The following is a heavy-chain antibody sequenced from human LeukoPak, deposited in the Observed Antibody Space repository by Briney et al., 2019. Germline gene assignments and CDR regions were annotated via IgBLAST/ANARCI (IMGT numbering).Heavy chain of an antibody. V-gene: IGHV1-2*02. J-gene: IGHJ5*02. CDR2: INPNSGGT. D-gene: IGHD1-7*01. CDR1: GYTFTGYY. CDR3: ALYNWNYYWFDP. Sequence: APVKVSCKASGYTFTGYYMHWVRQAPGQGLEWMGWINPNSGGTNYAQKFQGRVTMTRDTSISTAYMELSRLRSDDTAVYYCALYNWNYYWFDPWGQGTLVTVSS.